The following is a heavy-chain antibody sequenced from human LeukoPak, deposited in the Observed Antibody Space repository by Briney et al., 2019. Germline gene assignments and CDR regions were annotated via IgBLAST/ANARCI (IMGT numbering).Heavy chain of an antibody. J-gene: IGHJ4*02. CDR3: ARDQDGGFGSPLYYFDY. D-gene: IGHD3-10*01. CDR2: IWYDGSNE. CDR1: GFSFSSYG. Sequence: GGSLRLSCAVSGFSFSSYGMHWVRQAPGKGLEWVAVIWYDGSNENYADSVKGRFTISRDNSKNTLYLQMNSLRAEDTAVYYCARDQDGGFGSPLYYFDYWGQGTLVTVSS. V-gene: IGHV3-33*01.